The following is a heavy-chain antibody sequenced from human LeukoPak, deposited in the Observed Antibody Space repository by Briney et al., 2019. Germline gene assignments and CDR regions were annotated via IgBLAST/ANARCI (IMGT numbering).Heavy chain of an antibody. CDR2: INWNGGST. J-gene: IGHJ4*02. V-gene: IGHV3-20*04. Sequence: GGSLRLSCAASGFTFDDYGMSWVRQAPGKGLEWVSGINWNGGSTGYADSVKGRFTISRDNAKNSLYLQMNSLRAEDTALYYCARDSNPYYYVSGSDYWGQGTLVTVSS. CDR3: ARDSNPYYYVSGSDY. CDR1: GFTFDDYG. D-gene: IGHD3-10*01.